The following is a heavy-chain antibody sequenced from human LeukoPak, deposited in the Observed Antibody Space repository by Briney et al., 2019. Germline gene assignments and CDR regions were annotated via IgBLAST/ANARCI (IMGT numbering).Heavy chain of an antibody. J-gene: IGHJ4*02. CDR3: AKVYYSGPYYFDY. CDR1: GFTFSSYA. Sequence: GGSLRLSCAASGFTFSSYAMSWVRQAPGKGLEWVSAISGSGGSTYYADSVKGRFTISGDNSKNTLYLQMNSLRAEDTAVYYCAKVYYSGPYYFDYWGQGTLVTVSS. CDR2: ISGSGGST. V-gene: IGHV3-23*01. D-gene: IGHD5-12*01.